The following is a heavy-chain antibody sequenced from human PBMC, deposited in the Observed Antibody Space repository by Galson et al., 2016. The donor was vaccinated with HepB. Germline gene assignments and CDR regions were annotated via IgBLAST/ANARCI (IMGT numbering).Heavy chain of an antibody. CDR1: GGSITTNYYY. CDR3: ARDVLTYFSDSPR. Sequence: SETLSLTCTVSGGSITTNYYYWGWIRQPPGKGLEWITSVYYTGSTYYNPSLKSRVSVSIDGSKNQLSLKLYSVTAADTALYYCARDVLTYFSDSPRWGQGTLVTVSS. D-gene: IGHD3-22*01. V-gene: IGHV4-39*07. J-gene: IGHJ4*02. CDR2: VYYTGST.